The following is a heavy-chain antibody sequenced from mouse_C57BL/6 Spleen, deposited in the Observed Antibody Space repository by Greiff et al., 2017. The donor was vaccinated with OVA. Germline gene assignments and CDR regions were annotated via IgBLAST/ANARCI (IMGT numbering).Heavy chain of an antibody. CDR2: IWRGGST. J-gene: IGHJ4*01. CDR1: GFSLTSYG. CDR3: SKTRASREKGAMDY. D-gene: IGHD1-1*01. V-gene: IGHV2-5*01. Sequence: VQLVESGPGLVQPSQCLSITCTVSGFSLTSYGVHWVRQSPGKGLEWLGVIWRGGSTDYNAAFMSRLSITTDNSKGQVFFKMNSLHADETAIYYCSKTRASREKGAMDYWGQGTSVTVSS.